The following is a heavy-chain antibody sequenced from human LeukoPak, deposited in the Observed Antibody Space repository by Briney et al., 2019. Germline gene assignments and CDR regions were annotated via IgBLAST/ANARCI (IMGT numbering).Heavy chain of an antibody. J-gene: IGHJ4*02. CDR1: GDSVSSNSGA. Sequence: SQTLSLTCAISGDSVSSNSGAWNCIRQSPSRGLEWLGRTYYRSKWYNDYAVSVKSRITINPDTSKNQFSLQLNSVTPEDTAVYYCTRDRPNSSSWYSYFDYWGQGTLVTVSS. CDR3: TRDRPNSSSWYSYFDY. V-gene: IGHV6-1*01. D-gene: IGHD6-13*01. CDR2: TYYRSKWYN.